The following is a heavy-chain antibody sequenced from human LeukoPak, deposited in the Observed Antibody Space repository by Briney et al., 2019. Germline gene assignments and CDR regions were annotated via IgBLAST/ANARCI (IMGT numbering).Heavy chain of an antibody. J-gene: IGHJ4*02. CDR2: IRYDGSNK. V-gene: IGHV3-30*02. CDR1: GFTFSSYG. Sequence: GGSLRLSCAASGFTFSSYGMHWVRQAPGKGLEWVAFIRYDGSNKYYADSVKGRFTISRDNSKNTLYLQMNSLRGEDTAVYYCVRDFSIPSSASGGGADNWGQGTLVTASS. CDR3: VRDFSIPSSASGGGADN. D-gene: IGHD3-3*01.